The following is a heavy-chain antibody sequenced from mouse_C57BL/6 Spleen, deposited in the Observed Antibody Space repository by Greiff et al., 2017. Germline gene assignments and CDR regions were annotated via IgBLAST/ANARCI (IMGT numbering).Heavy chain of an antibody. J-gene: IGHJ3*01. V-gene: IGHV1-54*01. CDR2: INPGSGGT. CDR1: GYAFTHYL. D-gene: IGHD3-3*01. Sequence: QVQLQQSGAELVRPGTSVKVSCKASGYAFTHYLIEWVKQRPGHGLEWIGVINPGSGGTTYNQKFKGKAILTADKASSTAYMQLSSLTSEDSAVYFWAGGGTWVLFGYWGQGTRVTVSA. CDR3: AGGGTWVLFGY.